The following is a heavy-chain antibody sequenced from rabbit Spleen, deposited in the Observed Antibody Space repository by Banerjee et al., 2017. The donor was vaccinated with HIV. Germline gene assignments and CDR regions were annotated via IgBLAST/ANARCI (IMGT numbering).Heavy chain of an antibody. CDR2: IDAGSSGFT. V-gene: IGHV1S40*01. CDR3: ARDLASVVGWNFGL. CDR1: GVSFSISSY. D-gene: IGHD3-1*01. Sequence: QSLEESGGDLVKPGASLTLTCTASGVSFSISSYICWVRQAPGKGLEWIACIDAGSSGFTYFATWAKGRFTISKTSSTTVTLEMTSLTAADTATYFCARDLASVVGWNFGLWGPGTLVTVS. J-gene: IGHJ4*01.